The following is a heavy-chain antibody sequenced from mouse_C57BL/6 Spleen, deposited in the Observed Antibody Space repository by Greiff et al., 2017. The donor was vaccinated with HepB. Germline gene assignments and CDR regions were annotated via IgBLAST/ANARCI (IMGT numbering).Heavy chain of an antibody. D-gene: IGHD2-2*01. V-gene: IGHV1-5*01. J-gene: IGHJ2*01. CDR1: GYTFTSYW. CDR3: TRRDGYDGYFDY. CDR2: IYPGNSDT. Sequence: VQLQQSGTVLARPGASVKMSCKTSGYTFTSYWMHWVKPRPGQGLEWIGAIYPGNSDTSYNQKFKGKAKLTAVTSTSTAYMELSSLTNEDSAVYYCTRRDGYDGYFDYWGQGTTLTVSS.